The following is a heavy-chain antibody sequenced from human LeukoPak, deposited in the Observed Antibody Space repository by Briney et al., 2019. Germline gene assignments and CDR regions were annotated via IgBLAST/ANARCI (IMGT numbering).Heavy chain of an antibody. J-gene: IGHJ4*02. V-gene: IGHV3-7*01. CDR2: INQDGSEK. D-gene: IGHD6-13*01. CDR3: ASKNRYSSSWYYFDY. CDR1: GFSFSSYW. Sequence: GGSLRLSCAASGFSFSSYWMSWVRQAPGKGLEWVANINQDGSEKSSVDSVKDRFTISRDNAKNSLYLQMNSLRAEDTAVYYCASKNRYSSSWYYFDYWGQGTLVTVSS.